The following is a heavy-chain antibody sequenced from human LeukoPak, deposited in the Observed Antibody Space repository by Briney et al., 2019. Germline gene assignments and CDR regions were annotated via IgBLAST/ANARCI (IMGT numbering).Heavy chain of an antibody. J-gene: IGHJ6*03. D-gene: IGHD6-19*01. CDR2: IYYSGST. CDR3: ARVLRVAAVAGTWAGSRNYYYYYYMDV. V-gene: IGHV4-59*01. Sequence: SETLSLTCTVSGGSISSYYWSWIRQPPGKGLEWIGYIYYSGSTNYNPSLKSRVTISVDTSKNQFSLKLSSVAAADTAVYYCARVLRVAAVAGTWAGSRNYYYYYYMDVWGKGTTVTVSS. CDR1: GGSISSYY.